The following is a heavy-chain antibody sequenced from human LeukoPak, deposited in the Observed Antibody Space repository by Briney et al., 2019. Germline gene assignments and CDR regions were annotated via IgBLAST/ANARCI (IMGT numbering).Heavy chain of an antibody. CDR2: IYSGGSA. J-gene: IGHJ6*03. CDR1: GFTFDDYA. D-gene: IGHD6-13*01. V-gene: IGHV3-66*01. Sequence: GGSLRLSCAASGFTFDDYAMHWVRQAPGKGLEWVSVIYSGGSAYYADSVKGRFTISRDNSKNTLYLQMNSLRAEDTAVYYCARVRGGSWPGYMDVWGKGTTVTISS. CDR3: ARVRGGSWPGYMDV.